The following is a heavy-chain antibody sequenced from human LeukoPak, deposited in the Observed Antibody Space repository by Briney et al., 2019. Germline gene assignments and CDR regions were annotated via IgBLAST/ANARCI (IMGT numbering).Heavy chain of an antibody. CDR2: ISSSGSTI. J-gene: IGHJ6*03. CDR3: ARVIFHYRFGDLSYYFHFYMDV. Sequence: PGGSLRLSCAASGFTFSSYEMNWVRQAPGKGLEWVSYISSSGSTIYYADSVKGRFTISRDNAKNSLYLQMNSLTAEDTALYYCARVIFHYRFGDLSYYFHFYMDVWGKGTTVTISS. V-gene: IGHV3-48*03. D-gene: IGHD3-10*01. CDR1: GFTFSSYE.